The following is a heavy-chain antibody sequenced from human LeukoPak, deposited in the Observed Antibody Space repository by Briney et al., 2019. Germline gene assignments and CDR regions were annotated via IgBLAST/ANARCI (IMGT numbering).Heavy chain of an antibody. CDR1: GGTFSSYA. J-gene: IGHJ3*02. CDR3: ARDSRGVFTMIVDAVAFDI. CDR2: IIPIFGTA. Sequence: SVKVSCKASGGTFSSYAISWVRQAPGQGLEWMGRIIPIFGTANYAQKFQGRVTITTDESTSTAYMELSSLRSEDTAVYYCARDSRGVFTMIVDAVAFDIWGQGTVVTVSS. V-gene: IGHV1-69*05. D-gene: IGHD3-22*01.